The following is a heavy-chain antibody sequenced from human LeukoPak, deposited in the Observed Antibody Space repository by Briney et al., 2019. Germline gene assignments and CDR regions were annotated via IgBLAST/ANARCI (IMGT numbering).Heavy chain of an antibody. V-gene: IGHV3-48*03. Sequence: GGSLRLSCAASGFDLNTYEMNWVRQAPGKGLEWIADITISGHTKNYADSVKGRFTISRDNAGTSLYLQMNSPRVEDTGVYYCARGDPHADLWGQGTLVTVSS. CDR2: ITISGHTK. CDR3: ARGDPHADL. J-gene: IGHJ5*02. CDR1: GFDLNTYE.